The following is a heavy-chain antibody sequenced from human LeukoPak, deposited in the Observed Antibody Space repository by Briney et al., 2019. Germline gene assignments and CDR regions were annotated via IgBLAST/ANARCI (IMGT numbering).Heavy chain of an antibody. J-gene: IGHJ3*02. CDR1: GASISSYY. CDR3: AILPQKGGYYDSSGYYRRGPGDAFDI. Sequence: PSETLSLTCTVSGASISSYYWNWIRQPAGKGLEWIGRTYTSGSTDYNPSPKSRVTMSVDSSKNQFSLKLSSVTAADTAVYYCAILPQKGGYYDSSGYYRRGPGDAFDIWGQGTMVTVSS. V-gene: IGHV4-4*07. CDR2: TYTSGST. D-gene: IGHD3-22*01.